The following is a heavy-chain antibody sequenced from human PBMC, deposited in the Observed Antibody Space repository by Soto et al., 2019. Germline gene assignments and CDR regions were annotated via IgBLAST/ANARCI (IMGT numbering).Heavy chain of an antibody. CDR2: ISSSSSYI. J-gene: IGHJ4*02. CDR3: ARDRYDSSGPPHY. Sequence: GVLRLSCAASGFTFSSYSMNWVRQAPGKGLEWVSSISSSSSYIYYADSVKGRFTISRDDAKNSLYLQMNSLRAEDTAVYYCARDRYDSSGPPHYWGQGTLVTVSS. CDR1: GFTFSSYS. D-gene: IGHD3-22*01. V-gene: IGHV3-21*01.